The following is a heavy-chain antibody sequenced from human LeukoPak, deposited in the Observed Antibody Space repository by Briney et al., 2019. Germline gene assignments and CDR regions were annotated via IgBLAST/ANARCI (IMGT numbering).Heavy chain of an antibody. CDR1: GFTVSGTH. D-gene: IGHD3-16*01. Sequence: GGSLRLSCAASGFTVSGTHMSWVRQAPGKGLEWVSAMYTGGTTYYADSVMGRFAVSRDNSRNTVFLHMNSLRVDDTAVYYCAKDEATSGGGLASWGQGTLVTVSS. V-gene: IGHV3-53*01. CDR2: MYTGGTT. J-gene: IGHJ4*02. CDR3: AKDEATSGGGLAS.